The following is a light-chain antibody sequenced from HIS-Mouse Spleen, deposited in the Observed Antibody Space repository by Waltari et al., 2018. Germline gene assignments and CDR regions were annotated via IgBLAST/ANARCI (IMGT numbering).Light chain of an antibody. V-gene: IGLV1-47*01. Sequence: QSVLTQPPSASGTPGPRVTISCSGSSSNIGSNYVYWYQQHPGPAPKPLIYRNNQRPSGVPDRFSGSKSGTSASLAISGLRSEDEADYYCAAWDDSLSGPVFGGGTKLTVL. J-gene: IGLJ3*02. CDR2: RNN. CDR3: AAWDDSLSGPV. CDR1: SSNIGSNY.